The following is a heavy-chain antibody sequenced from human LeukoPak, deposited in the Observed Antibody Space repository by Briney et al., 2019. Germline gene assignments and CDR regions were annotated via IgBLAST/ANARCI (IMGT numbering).Heavy chain of an antibody. CDR1: AFTFSNYG. CDR3: ARGVYYMDV. J-gene: IGHJ6*03. V-gene: IGHV3-30*03. CDR2: ISYDGSDK. Sequence: GGSLRLSCAASAFTFSNYGMHWVRQAPGKGLEWVAVISYDGSDKYYADSVKGRFTISRDNAKNSLYLQMNSLRAEDTAVCYCARGVYYMDVWGKGTTVTVSS.